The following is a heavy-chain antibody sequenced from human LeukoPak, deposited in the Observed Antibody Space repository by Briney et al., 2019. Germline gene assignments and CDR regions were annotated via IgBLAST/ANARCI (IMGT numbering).Heavy chain of an antibody. CDR2: IKQDGSEK. CDR3: ASTGYRYCSSTSCFP. J-gene: IGHJ4*02. Sequence: GGSLRLSCAASGFTFSSYWMSWVRQAPGKGLEWVANIKQDGSEKYYVDSVKGRFTISRDNAKNSLYLQMNSLRAEDAAVYYCASTGYRYCSSTSCFPWGQGTLVTVSS. CDR1: GFTFSSYW. V-gene: IGHV3-7*01. D-gene: IGHD2-2*01.